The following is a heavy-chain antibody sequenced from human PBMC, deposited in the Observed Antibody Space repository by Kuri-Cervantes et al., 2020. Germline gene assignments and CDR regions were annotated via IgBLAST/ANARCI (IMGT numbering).Heavy chain of an antibody. Sequence: GGSLRLSCAASGFTFSSYAMHWVRQAPGKGLEWVSYISSSGSIKKYADSVRGRFTISRDNAKNSLHLQMNSLRAEDTAIYYCARINVEGFDHWGQGTLVTVSS. V-gene: IGHV3-48*03. CDR1: GFTFSSYA. CDR2: ISSSGSIK. CDR3: ARINVEGFDH. D-gene: IGHD3-16*01. J-gene: IGHJ4*02.